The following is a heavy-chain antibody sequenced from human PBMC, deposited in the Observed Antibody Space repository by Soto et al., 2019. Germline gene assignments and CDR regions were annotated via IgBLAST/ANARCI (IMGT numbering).Heavy chain of an antibody. D-gene: IGHD6-6*01. CDR3: ARIRVEYSSSSGVVDY. V-gene: IGHV2-26*01. J-gene: IGHJ4*02. Sequence: QVTLKESGPVLVKPTETLTLTCTVSGFSLSNARMGVSWIRQPPGKALEWLAHIFSNDEKSYSTSLKSRLTISKDTSKSQVVLTMTNMDPVDTATYYCARIRVEYSSSSGVVDYWGQGTLVTVSS. CDR2: IFSNDEK. CDR1: GFSLSNARMG.